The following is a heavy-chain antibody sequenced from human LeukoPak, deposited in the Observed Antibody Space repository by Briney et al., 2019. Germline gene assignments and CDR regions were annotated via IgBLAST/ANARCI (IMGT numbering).Heavy chain of an antibody. CDR2: IYLYGTT. D-gene: IGHD1/OR15-1a*01. CDR1: IGSISSSKW. V-gene: IGHV4-4*02. J-gene: IGHJ6*02. Sequence: SETLSLTCSVSIGSISSSKWWSWVRQSPVKGLEWIGEIYLYGTTNNNPSFTSRVTMSVDRSRNQFSLKLTSVTAADTAVYYCARQKWEQQGRDYYFNGLDVWGPGTTVIVSS. CDR3: ARQKWEQQGRDYYFNGLDV.